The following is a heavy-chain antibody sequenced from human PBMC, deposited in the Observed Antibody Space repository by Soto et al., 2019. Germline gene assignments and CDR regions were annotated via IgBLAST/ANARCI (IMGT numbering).Heavy chain of an antibody. CDR1: GFSFPPAW. CDR2: IYSGGAT. Sequence: EVQLVDSDGGLVKPGGSLRLSCAPSGFSFPPAWFNWVRQAPGRGLEWVGRIYSGGATEYSAPVRGRFTISRDDSKSTLYLQMDSLELGDTALYFCIWQSHFGGAWRWGQGTPVTVSS. J-gene: IGHJ1*01. V-gene: IGHV3-15*07. D-gene: IGHD3-3*01. CDR3: IWQSHFGGAWR.